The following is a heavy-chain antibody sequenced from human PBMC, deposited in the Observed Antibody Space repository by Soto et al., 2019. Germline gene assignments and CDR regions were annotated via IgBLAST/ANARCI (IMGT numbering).Heavy chain of an antibody. J-gene: IGHJ5*01. D-gene: IGHD5-18*01. CDR2: ISGSGGST. CDR1: GFIFINYA. Sequence: PGGSLRLSCVASGFIFINYAISWLRQGPGKGLEWVSAISGSGGSTYYADSVKGRFTISRDNSKNTLYLQMNSLRVEDSAVYYCVKEQSGHSYDDSWGQGPRVTVYS. CDR3: VKEQSGHSYDDS. V-gene: IGHV3-23*01.